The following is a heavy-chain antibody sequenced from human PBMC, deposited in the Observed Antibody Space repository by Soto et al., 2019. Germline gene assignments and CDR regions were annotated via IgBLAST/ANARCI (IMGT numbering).Heavy chain of an antibody. CDR1: GGSISSYY. CDR3: ARLYVNIVTLHAFDI. J-gene: IGHJ3*02. V-gene: IGHV4-59*08. CDR2: IYYSGST. D-gene: IGHD5-12*01. Sequence: SETLSLTCTISGGSISSYYRSWIRQPPGKGLEWIGYIYYSGSTNYNPSLKSRVTISVDTSKNQFSLKLSSVTAADTAVYYCARLYVNIVTLHAFDIWGQGTMVTVSS.